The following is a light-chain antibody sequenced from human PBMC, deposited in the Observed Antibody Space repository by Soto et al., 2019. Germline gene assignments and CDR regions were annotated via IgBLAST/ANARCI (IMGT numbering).Light chain of an antibody. CDR1: SSDVGAYKF. J-gene: IGLJ3*02. V-gene: IGLV2-14*01. CDR3: SSYTSTSTPWV. CDR2: EVS. Sequence: QSVLTQPASVSGSPGQSIIIFCTGTSSDVGAYKFVSWYRHHPGKAPQVMIYEVSNRPSGVSNRFSGSKSGNTASLTISGLQPEDEGDYYCSSYTSTSTPWVFGGGTKVTVL.